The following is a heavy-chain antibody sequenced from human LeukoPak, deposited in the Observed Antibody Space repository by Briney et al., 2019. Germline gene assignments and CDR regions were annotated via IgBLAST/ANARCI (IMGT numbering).Heavy chain of an antibody. Sequence: GGALRLSCAASGFTFSAFWMSWVRQGPGKGLEWVASIKPDGSDSHHVDSVMGRFTISRDNAKNLLYLQMNSLSAEDTAVYYCARLFGGVTTFDYWGQGALVTVSS. V-gene: IGHV3-7*01. CDR3: ARLFGGVTTFDY. CDR1: GFTFSAFW. J-gene: IGHJ4*02. CDR2: IKPDGSDS. D-gene: IGHD4-17*01.